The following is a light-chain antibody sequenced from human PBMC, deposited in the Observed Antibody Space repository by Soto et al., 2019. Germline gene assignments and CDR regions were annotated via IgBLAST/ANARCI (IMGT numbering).Light chain of an antibody. J-gene: IGLJ1*01. CDR3: CSYVGATTYV. CDR1: DNDIGSYKY. Sequence: QSVLTQPPSVSGSPGQSVTISCTGTDNDIGSYKYVSWYQHYPGKAPKLVMYDVNKRPSGVPDRFSGSKSGTTASLTISGLRSEDEADYYCCSYVGATTYVFGTGTKVTVL. CDR2: DVN. V-gene: IGLV2-11*01.